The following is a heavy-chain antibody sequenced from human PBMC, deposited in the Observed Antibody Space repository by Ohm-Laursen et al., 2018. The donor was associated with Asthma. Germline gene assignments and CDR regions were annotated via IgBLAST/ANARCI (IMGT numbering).Heavy chain of an antibody. CDR1: GFIVSTKF. Sequence: SLRLSCAASGFIVSTKFMIWVRQAPGKGLEWVSAISGSGGSTYYADSVKGRFTISRDNSKNTLYLQMNSLRAEDTAVYYCAKVLEGEQWLVTIDYWGQGTLVTVSS. J-gene: IGHJ4*02. CDR2: ISGSGGST. CDR3: AKVLEGEQWLVTIDY. D-gene: IGHD6-19*01. V-gene: IGHV3-23*01.